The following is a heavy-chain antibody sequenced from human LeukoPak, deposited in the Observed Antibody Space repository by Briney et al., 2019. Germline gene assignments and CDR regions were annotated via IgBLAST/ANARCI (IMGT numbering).Heavy chain of an antibody. D-gene: IGHD3-10*01. J-gene: IGHJ3*02. CDR2: IYSGGST. Sequence: GGSLRLSCAASGFTVSSNHMSWVRQAPGKGLEWVSVIYSGGSTYYADSVKGRFTISRDNAKISLYLQMNSLRAEDTAVYYCARVGASFDIWGQGTMVTVSS. CDR3: ARVGASFDI. V-gene: IGHV3-53*01. CDR1: GFTVSSNH.